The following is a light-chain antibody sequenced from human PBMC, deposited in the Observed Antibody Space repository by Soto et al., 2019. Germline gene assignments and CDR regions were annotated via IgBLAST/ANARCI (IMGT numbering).Light chain of an antibody. CDR1: QTISSW. J-gene: IGKJ1*01. CDR2: KAS. Sequence: DIQLTQSPSTLSGSVGDRVTITCRASQTISSWLAWYQQKPGKAPKLLIYKASTLKRGVPSRFSGSGSGTEFTLTISSLQPDDFATYYCQHYNSYSEAFGQGTKV. V-gene: IGKV1-5*03. CDR3: QHYNSYSEA.